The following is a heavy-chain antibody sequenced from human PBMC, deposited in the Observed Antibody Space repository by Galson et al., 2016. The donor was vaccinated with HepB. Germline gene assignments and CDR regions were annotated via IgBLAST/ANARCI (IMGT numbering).Heavy chain of an antibody. CDR1: GFVFSNSG. D-gene: IGHD1-1*01. CDR2: ISTRRTT. J-gene: IGHJ4*02. CDR3: AKERLVRRIFDH. V-gene: IGHV3-23*01. Sequence: SLRLSCAASGFVFSNSGLSWVRQAPGKGLEWVASISTRRTTYYSDSVQGRFTISRDNSNNTLYLQMNGLRAEDMAVYYCAKERLVRRIFDHWGQGTLLTVSS.